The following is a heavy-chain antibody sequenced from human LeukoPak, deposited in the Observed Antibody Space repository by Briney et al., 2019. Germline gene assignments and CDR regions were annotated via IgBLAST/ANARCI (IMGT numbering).Heavy chain of an antibody. CDR3: ARVKVAATTRKGGYYYYYMDV. CDR2: IYTSGST. CDR1: GGSISSYY. Sequence: PSETLSLTCTVSGGSISSYYWSWIRQPAGKGLEWIGRIYTSGSTNYNPSLKSRVTISVDTSKNQFSLKLSSVTAADTAVYYCARVKVAATTRKGGYYYYYMDVWGKGTTVTISS. V-gene: IGHV4-4*07. D-gene: IGHD2-15*01. J-gene: IGHJ6*03.